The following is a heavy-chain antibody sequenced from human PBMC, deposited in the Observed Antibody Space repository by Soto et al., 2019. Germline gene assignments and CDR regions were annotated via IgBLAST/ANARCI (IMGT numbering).Heavy chain of an antibody. D-gene: IGHD3-16*02. CDR2: ISSSSSYI. CDR1: GFTFSSYS. CDR3: ARDNYYDYIWGSYRSYYYYYYMDF. J-gene: IGHJ6*03. V-gene: IGHV3-21*01. Sequence: GGSLRLSCAASGFTFSSYSMNWVRQAPGKGLEWVSSISSSSSYIYYADSVKGRFTISRDNAKNSLYLQMNSLRAEDTAVYYCARDNYYDYIWGSYRSYYYYYYMDFWGKGTTVTVSS.